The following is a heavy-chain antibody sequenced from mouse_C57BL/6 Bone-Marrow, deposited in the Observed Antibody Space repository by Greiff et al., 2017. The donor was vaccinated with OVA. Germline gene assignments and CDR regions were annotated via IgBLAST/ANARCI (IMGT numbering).Heavy chain of an antibody. J-gene: IGHJ1*03. CDR2: IDPGTGGT. CDR1: GYTFTDYE. D-gene: IGHD1-1*01. Sequence: VQLQQSGAELVRPGASVTLSCKASGYTFTDYEMHWVKQRPVHGLEWIGAIDPGTGGTAYNQKFKGKAILTADKSSSTAYMALRSLTSEDSAVYYCTATYGSSFYWYFDVWGTGTTVTVSS. CDR3: TATYGSSFYWYFDV. V-gene: IGHV1-15*01.